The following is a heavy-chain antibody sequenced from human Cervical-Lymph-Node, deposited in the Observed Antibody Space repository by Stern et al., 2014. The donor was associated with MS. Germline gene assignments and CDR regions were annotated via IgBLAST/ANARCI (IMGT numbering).Heavy chain of an antibody. D-gene: IGHD6-19*01. CDR2: ISSGSTYT. CDR1: GFIFSDYT. Sequence: QLVQSGGGLVKPGESLRLSCAGSGFIFSDYTMNWVRQAPGKGLEWVSSISSGSTYTNYADSVKGRFSISRDNAENSLYLHMYDLGAEDTALYFCARDPDPSGWFGGYLDYWGQGALVTVSS. V-gene: IGHV3-21*06. CDR3: ARDPDPSGWFGGYLDY. J-gene: IGHJ4*02.